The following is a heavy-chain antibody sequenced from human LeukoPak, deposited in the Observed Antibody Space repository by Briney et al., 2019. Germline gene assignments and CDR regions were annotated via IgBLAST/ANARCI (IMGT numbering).Heavy chain of an antibody. Sequence: GGSLRLSCAASGFTFSSYSMNWVRQAPGKGLEWVSPIYSGGSTYYADSVKGRFTISRDNSKNTLYLQMNSLRAEDTALYYCAKETSITGAGDFWGQGALVTVSS. CDR3: AKETSITGAGDF. D-gene: IGHD1-20*01. CDR1: GFTFSSYS. CDR2: IYSGGST. J-gene: IGHJ4*02. V-gene: IGHV3-66*01.